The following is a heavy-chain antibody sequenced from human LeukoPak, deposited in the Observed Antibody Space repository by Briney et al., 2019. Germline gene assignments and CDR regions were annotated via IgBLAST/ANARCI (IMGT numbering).Heavy chain of an antibody. D-gene: IGHD2-2*01. V-gene: IGHV3-23*01. CDR1: GFTFSSYA. CDR2: ISGSGGST. J-gene: IGHJ4*02. CDR3: AKDESPSVYCSSTSCSNFDY. Sequence: GGSLRLSCAASGFTFSSYAMSWVRQAPGKGLEWVSAISGSGGSTYNADSVKGRFTISRDNSKNTLYLQMNSLRAEDTAVYYCAKDESPSVYCSSTSCSNFDYWGQGTLVTVSS.